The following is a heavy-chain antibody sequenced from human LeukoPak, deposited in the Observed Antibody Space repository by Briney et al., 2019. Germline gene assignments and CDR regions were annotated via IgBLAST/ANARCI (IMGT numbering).Heavy chain of an antibody. Sequence: SETLSLTCTVSGGSISSYYWSWIRQPPGKGLEWIGYIYYSGSTNYNPSPRSRVTISVDTSKNQFSLKLSSVTAADTAVYYCARLSSSYVRDWGQGTLVTVSS. CDR1: GGSISSYY. CDR2: IYYSGST. J-gene: IGHJ4*02. CDR3: ARLSSSYVRD. D-gene: IGHD2-2*01. V-gene: IGHV4-59*01.